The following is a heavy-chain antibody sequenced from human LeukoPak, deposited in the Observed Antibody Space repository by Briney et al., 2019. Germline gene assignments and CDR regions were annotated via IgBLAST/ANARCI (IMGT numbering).Heavy chain of an antibody. CDR2: IYPGDSDT. J-gene: IGHJ5*02. CDR3: ARLGSRHGYNWGDL. Sequence: GESLKISCNSSGYIYTSYWIGWVRQMPGKGLEWVGIIYPGDSDTRYSPSFQGQVTISADKSISTAYLQWSSLKASDTAMYCARLGSRHGYNWGDLWGQGSLVTVSS. D-gene: IGHD5-24*01. CDR1: GYIYTSYW. V-gene: IGHV5-51*01.